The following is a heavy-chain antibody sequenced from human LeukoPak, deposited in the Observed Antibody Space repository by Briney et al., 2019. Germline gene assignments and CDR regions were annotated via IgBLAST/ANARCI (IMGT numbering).Heavy chain of an antibody. V-gene: IGHV3-53*01. J-gene: IGHJ4*02. CDR2: TYSGGDT. CDR3: ARDRPIQI. Sequence: GGSLRLSCAASGFTVSSNYMSWVRQAPGKGLEWVSVTYSGGDTYYADSVKGRFTISRDNSKNTPYLQMNSLRAEDTAVYYCARDRPIQIWGQGTLVAVSS. CDR1: GFTVSSNY.